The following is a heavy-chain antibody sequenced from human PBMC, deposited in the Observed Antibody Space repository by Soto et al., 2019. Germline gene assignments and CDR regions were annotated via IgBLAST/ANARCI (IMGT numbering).Heavy chain of an antibody. Sequence: GGSLRLSCAASGFNFSSYAMHWVRQAPGKGLEWVAVISYDGGKKYYADSVKGLFTISRDNSKNKLYVEMNSLSAQDAAVYYCAREGQPEARTTPHNWDRETLVTVSS. J-gene: IGHJ4*02. CDR3: AREGQPEARTTPHN. V-gene: IGHV3-30*04. D-gene: IGHD1-7*01. CDR1: GFNFSSYA. CDR2: ISYDGGKK.